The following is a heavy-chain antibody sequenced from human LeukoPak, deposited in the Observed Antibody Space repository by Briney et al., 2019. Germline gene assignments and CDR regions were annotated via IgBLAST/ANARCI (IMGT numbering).Heavy chain of an antibody. CDR1: GFIFRNYW. Sequence: QPGGSLRLSCAASGFIFRNYWMSWVRQAPGKGLEWVGFIKGDGSEKDYLDSVKGRFTISRDNAKSSMYLQMDSLRVEDTAEYFCVRDVGWFHMDIWGKGTTVTVSS. CDR3: VRDVGWFHMDI. D-gene: IGHD3-3*01. CDR2: IKGDGSEK. J-gene: IGHJ6*03. V-gene: IGHV3-7*01.